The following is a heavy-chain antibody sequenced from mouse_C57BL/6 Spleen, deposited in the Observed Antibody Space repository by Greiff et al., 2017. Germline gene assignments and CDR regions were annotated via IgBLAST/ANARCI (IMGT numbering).Heavy chain of an antibody. CDR1: GYTFTSYW. Sequence: QVQLQQPGAELVKPGASVKLSCKASGYTFTSYWMHWVKQRPGRGLEWIGRIDPNSGGTKYNEKFESKATLTVDKPSSTAYMQLSSLTFEDSAVYYCARWHDGYYVYAMDYWGQGTSVTVSS. J-gene: IGHJ4*01. D-gene: IGHD2-3*01. V-gene: IGHV1-72*01. CDR2: IDPNSGGT. CDR3: ARWHDGYYVYAMDY.